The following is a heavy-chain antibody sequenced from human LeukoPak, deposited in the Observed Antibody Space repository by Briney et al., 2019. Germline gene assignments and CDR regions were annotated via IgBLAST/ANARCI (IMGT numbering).Heavy chain of an antibody. D-gene: IGHD3-22*01. CDR1: EYTFTSYY. CDR2: INPSGGST. V-gene: IGHV1-46*01. Sequence: ASVKVSCKASEYTFTSYYMHWVRQAPGQGLEWMGIINPSGGSTSYAQNFQGRVTMTRDTSTSTVYMELSSLRSEDTAVYYCASSADSSGYYTWFDPWGQGTLVTVSS. J-gene: IGHJ5*02. CDR3: ASSADSSGYYTWFDP.